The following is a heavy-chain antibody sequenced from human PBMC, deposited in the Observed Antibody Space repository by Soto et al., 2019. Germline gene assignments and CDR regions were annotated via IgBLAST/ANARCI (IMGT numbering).Heavy chain of an antibody. V-gene: IGHV1-8*02. CDR2: MQPSTGRT. CDR3: ARGVSAGVDY. Sequence: EASGKVTCKASGGTFSSYAISSLLQAPGQGLEWMGWMQPSTGRTGYAQKFQGRVTMTRDTSINTAYMELTTLTSDDTAFYYCARGVSAGVDYWGQGTLVTVSS. J-gene: IGHJ4*02. CDR1: GGTFSSYA. D-gene: IGHD1-26*01.